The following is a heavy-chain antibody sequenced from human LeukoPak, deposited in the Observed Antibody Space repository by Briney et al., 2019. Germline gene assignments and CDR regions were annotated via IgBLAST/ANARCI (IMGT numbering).Heavy chain of an antibody. CDR1: GYTFTSYD. J-gene: IGHJ6*02. CDR3: ARELLGQLAEVYYYYYGMDV. CDR2: MNPNSGNT. D-gene: IGHD5-18*01. V-gene: IGHV1-8*01. Sequence: ASVKVCCKASGYTFTSYDINWVRQATGQGLEWMGWMNPNSGNTGYAQKFQGRVTMTRNTSISTAYMELSSLRSEDTAVYYCARELLGQLAEVYYYYYGMDVWGQGTTVTVSS.